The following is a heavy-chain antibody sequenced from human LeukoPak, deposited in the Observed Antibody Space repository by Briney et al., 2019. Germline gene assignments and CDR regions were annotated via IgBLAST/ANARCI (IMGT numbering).Heavy chain of an antibody. CDR2: IYSADST. V-gene: IGHV3-53*01. D-gene: IGHD6-13*01. CDR1: GFTVSSNY. Sequence: GGSLRLSCAASGFTVSSNYMSWVRQAPEKGLEWVSVIYSADSTSYADSVKGRFTISRDNSKNTLYLQMNSLRAEDTAVYYCARDGAAAYAFDIWGQGTMVTVSS. J-gene: IGHJ3*02. CDR3: ARDGAAAYAFDI.